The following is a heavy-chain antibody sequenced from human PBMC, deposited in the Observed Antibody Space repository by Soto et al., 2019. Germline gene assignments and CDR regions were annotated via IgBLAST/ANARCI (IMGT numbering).Heavy chain of an antibody. CDR1: GGTFSSYA. CDR2: IIPIFGTA. D-gene: IGHD2-15*01. Sequence: VSSVKVSCKASGGTFSSYAISWVRQAPGQGLEWMGGIIPIFGTANYAQKFQGRVTITADESTSTAYMELSSLRSEDTAVYYCARAGCNNALRYCSGGSFLPFDYWGQGTLVIVSS. V-gene: IGHV1-69*13. J-gene: IGHJ4*02. CDR3: ARAGCNNALRYCSGGSFLPFDY.